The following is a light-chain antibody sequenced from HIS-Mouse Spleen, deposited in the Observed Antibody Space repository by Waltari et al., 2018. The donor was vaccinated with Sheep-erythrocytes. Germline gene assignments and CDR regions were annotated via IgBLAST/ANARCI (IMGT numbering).Light chain of an antibody. CDR3: QQYNSYSPNWT. CDR1: QSISSW. CDR2: KAS. J-gene: IGKJ1*01. V-gene: IGKV1-5*03. Sequence: DIQMTQSPSTLSASVGDRVTITCRASQSISSWLAWYKQKPGKAPKLLIYKASSLESGVPSRFSGSGSGTEFTLTISSLQPDDFATYYCQQYNSYSPNWTFGQGTKVEIK.